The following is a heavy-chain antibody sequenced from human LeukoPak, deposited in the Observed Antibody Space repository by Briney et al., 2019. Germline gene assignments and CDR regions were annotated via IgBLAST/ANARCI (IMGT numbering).Heavy chain of an antibody. V-gene: IGHV3-49*04. CDR3: TVDIV. CDR1: GFIFGDYA. J-gene: IGHJ4*02. D-gene: IGHD2-15*01. Sequence: QTGRSLRLSCTGSGFIFGDYAMSWVRQAPGKGLEWVGFIRSKTHGGTTEFAAPVKGRFSISRDDSKRIAYLQMNSLKIEDTAVYYCTVDIVWGQGTLVTVSS. CDR2: IRSKTHGGTT.